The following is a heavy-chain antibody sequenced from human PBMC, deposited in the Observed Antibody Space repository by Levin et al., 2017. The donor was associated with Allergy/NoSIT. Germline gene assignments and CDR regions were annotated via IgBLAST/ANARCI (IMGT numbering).Heavy chain of an antibody. D-gene: IGHD3-10*01. CDR2: ISGSGTRT. J-gene: IGHJ4*02. CDR3: AKGSTLVRGVTPHFDY. CDR1: GFTFSNYA. V-gene: IGHV3-23*01. Sequence: SCAASGFTFSNYAMSWVRQAPGKGLEWVSVISGSGTRTYYADSVKGQFTISRDNSKNTLYLQMNSLRAEDTAVYYCAKGSTLVRGVTPHFDYWGQGTLVTVSS.